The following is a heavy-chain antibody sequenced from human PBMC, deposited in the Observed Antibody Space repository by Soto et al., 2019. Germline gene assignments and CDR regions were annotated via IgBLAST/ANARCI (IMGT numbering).Heavy chain of an antibody. CDR2: INPNSGGT. D-gene: IGHD3-9*01. J-gene: IGHJ6*02. V-gene: IGHV1-2*04. Sequence: ASVTVSCKASGYTFTGYYMHWVRQAPGQGLEWMGWINPNSGGTNYAQKFQGWVTMTRDTSISTAYMELSRLRSDDTAVYYCARGYYDILTGYPPDGMDVWGQGTTVTVSS. CDR1: GYTFTGYY. CDR3: ARGYYDILTGYPPDGMDV.